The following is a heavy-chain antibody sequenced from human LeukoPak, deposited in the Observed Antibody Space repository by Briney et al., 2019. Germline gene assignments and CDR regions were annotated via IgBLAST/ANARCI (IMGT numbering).Heavy chain of an antibody. CDR3: ARGSDCSGGSCYSSLVVYDAFDI. CDR1: GGSFSGYY. D-gene: IGHD2-15*01. V-gene: IGHV4-34*01. CDR2: INHSGST. Sequence: SETLSLTCAVYGGSFSGYYWSWICQPPGKGLEWIGEINHSGSTNYNPSLKSRVTISVDTSKNQFSLKLSSVTAADTAVYYCARGSDCSGGSCYSSLVVYDAFDIWGQGTMVTVSS. J-gene: IGHJ3*02.